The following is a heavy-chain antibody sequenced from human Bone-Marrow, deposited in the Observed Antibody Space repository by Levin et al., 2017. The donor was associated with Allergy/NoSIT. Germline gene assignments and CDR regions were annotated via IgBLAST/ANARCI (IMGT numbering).Heavy chain of an antibody. CDR3: VYSDVAFDM. CDR2: IDRDGSII. D-gene: IGHD2-21*01. CDR1: GFTFNRHW. J-gene: IGHJ3*02. Sequence: RTGGSLRLSCVASGFTFNRHWMHWVRQAPGKEPVWVSRIDRDGSIIDYADSVKGRFIISRDNAKNSLYLQMKNLRVEDTAVYYCVYSDVAFDMWGQGTLVTVSS. V-gene: IGHV3-74*01.